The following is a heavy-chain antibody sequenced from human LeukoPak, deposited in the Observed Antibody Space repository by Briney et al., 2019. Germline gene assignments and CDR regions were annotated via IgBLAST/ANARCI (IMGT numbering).Heavy chain of an antibody. CDR1: GGSFSGDY. V-gene: IGHV4-34*01. Sequence: SETLSLTCAVYGGSFSGDYWSWIRQPPGKGLEWIGEINHSGSTNYNPSLKSRVTISVDTSKNQFSLKLSSVTAADTAVYYCARGTSGYYFDHWGQGTLVTVSS. D-gene: IGHD6-25*01. J-gene: IGHJ4*02. CDR2: INHSGST. CDR3: ARGTSGYYFDH.